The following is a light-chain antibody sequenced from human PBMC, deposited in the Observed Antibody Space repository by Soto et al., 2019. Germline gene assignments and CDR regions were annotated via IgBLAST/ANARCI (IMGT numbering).Light chain of an antibody. CDR1: QGVSSNY. J-gene: IGKJ1*01. CDR2: GTS. V-gene: IGKV3-20*01. Sequence: EIVLTQSPGTLCLSPGGRATLSCRASQGVSSNYLAWYQQKSGQAPRLLLYGTSSRATGIPERFSGSGSGTDFTLTISRLEPEDFAVYYCQHYGSSRTFGQGTKVDIK. CDR3: QHYGSSRT.